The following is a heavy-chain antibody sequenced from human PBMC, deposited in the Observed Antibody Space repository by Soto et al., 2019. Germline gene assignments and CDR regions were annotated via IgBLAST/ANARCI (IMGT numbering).Heavy chain of an antibody. Sequence: SGPTLVNPTQTLTLTCSFSGFSLTTSGVGVAWIRQPPGKALEWLALIYWNDDKRYSPSLKNRLTITKDTSKNQVVLTLTNMDHVETATYYCAHRLGSRGSFDYWSQGSLVTVSS. CDR1: GFSLTTSGVG. CDR3: AHRLGSRGSFDY. J-gene: IGHJ4*02. CDR2: IYWNDDK. V-gene: IGHV2-5*01.